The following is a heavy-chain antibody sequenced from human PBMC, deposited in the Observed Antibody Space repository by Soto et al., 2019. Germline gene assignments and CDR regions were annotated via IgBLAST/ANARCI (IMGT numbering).Heavy chain of an antibody. J-gene: IGHJ4*02. V-gene: IGHV4-61*01. CDR2: IYYSGST. Sequence: PSETLSLTCTVSGGSVSSDSYYWSWIRQPPGKGLEWIGYIYYSGSTNYNPSLKSRVTISVDTSKNQFSLKLSSVTAADTAVYYCARTYYYDSSGYDYWGQGTLVTVSS. D-gene: IGHD3-22*01. CDR3: ARTYYYDSSGYDY. CDR1: GGSVSSDSYY.